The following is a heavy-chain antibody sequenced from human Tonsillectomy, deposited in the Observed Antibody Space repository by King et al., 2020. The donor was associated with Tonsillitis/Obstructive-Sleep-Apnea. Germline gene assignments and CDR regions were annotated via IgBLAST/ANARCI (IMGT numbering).Heavy chain of an antibody. CDR3: AKGTFLSGYSPVDY. J-gene: IGHJ4*02. V-gene: IGHV3-43*02. CDR2: ISGDGDNT. CDR1: GFTFDDYA. D-gene: IGHD3-3*01. Sequence: VQLVESGGGVVQPGGSLRLSCAASGFTFDDYAIHWVRQAPGKGLEWVSLISGDGDNTFYADSVKGRFTISRDNSKNSLYLQMNSLRTEDTAFYYCAKGTFLSGYSPVDYWGQGTLVTVSS.